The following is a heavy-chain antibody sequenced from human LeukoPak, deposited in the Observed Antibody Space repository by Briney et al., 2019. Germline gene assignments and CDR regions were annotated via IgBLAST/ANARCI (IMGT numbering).Heavy chain of an antibody. CDR3: ARDISPAAQWLVFGAFDI. J-gene: IGHJ3*02. D-gene: IGHD6-19*01. CDR2: IKQDGSEK. Sequence: GGSLRLSCAASGFTFSSYWMRWVRQAPGKGLEWVANIKQDGSEKYYVDSVKGRFTISRDNAKNSLYLQMNSLRAEDTAVYYCARDISPAAQWLVFGAFDIWGQGTMVTVSS. CDR1: GFTFSSYW. V-gene: IGHV3-7*01.